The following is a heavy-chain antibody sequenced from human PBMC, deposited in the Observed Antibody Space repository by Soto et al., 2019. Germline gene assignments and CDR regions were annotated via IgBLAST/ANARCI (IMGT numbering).Heavy chain of an antibody. CDR2: ISAYNANT. V-gene: IGHV1-18*01. D-gene: IGHD2-2*02. J-gene: IGHJ4*02. CDR3: ARVRDCSSTSCYTGVYFDY. CDR1: GYTFTSYG. Sequence: ASVKVSCKASGYTFTSYGINWVRQAPGQGLEWMGWISAYNANTHYAQKLQGRVTMTTDTFTSTAYMELRSLRSDDTAVYYCARVRDCSSTSCYTGVYFDYWGQGTLVTVSS.